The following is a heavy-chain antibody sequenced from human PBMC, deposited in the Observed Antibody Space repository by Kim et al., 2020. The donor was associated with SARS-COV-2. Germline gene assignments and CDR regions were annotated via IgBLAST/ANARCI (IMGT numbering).Heavy chain of an antibody. J-gene: IGHJ6*02. CDR1: GFTFSSYS. V-gene: IGHV3-48*02. D-gene: IGHD6-13*01. CDR3: ARDGSFIAAAGTDYYYGMDA. Sequence: GGSLRLSCAASGFTFSSYSMNWVRQAPGKGLEWVSYISSSSSTIYYADSVKGRFTISRDNAKNSLYLQMNSLRDEDTAVYYCARDGSFIAAAGTDYYYGMDAWGQGTTVTVSS. CDR2: ISSSSSTI.